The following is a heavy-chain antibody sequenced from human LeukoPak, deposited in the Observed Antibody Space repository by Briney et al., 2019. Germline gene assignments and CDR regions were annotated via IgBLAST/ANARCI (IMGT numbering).Heavy chain of an antibody. J-gene: IGHJ4*02. V-gene: IGHV3-30*04. D-gene: IGHD3-22*01. CDR3: ARDPVLGHYYDSSGYVY. CDR2: ISYDGSNK. Sequence: GGSLRLSCAASGFTFSSYAMHWVRQAPCKGLEWVAVISYDGSNKYYADSVKGRFTISRDNSKNTLYLQMNSLRAEDTAVYYCARDPVLGHYYDSSGYVYWGQGTLVTVSS. CDR1: GFTFSSYA.